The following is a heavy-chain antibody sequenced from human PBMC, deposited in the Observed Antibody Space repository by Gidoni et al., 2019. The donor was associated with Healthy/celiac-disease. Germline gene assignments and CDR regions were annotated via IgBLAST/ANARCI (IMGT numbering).Heavy chain of an antibody. CDR1: GFTFGDYA. D-gene: IGHD3-3*01. CDR3: TRVYPSNYDFWSGLIYFDY. V-gene: IGHV3-49*04. J-gene: IGHJ4*02. Sequence: EVQLVESGGGLVQPGRSLRLSCTASGFTFGDYAMRWVRQAPGKGLEWVGFIRSKAYGGTTEYAASVKGRFTISRDDSKSIAYLQMNSLKTEDTAVYYCTRVYPSNYDFWSGLIYFDYWGQGTLVTVSS. CDR2: IRSKAYGGTT.